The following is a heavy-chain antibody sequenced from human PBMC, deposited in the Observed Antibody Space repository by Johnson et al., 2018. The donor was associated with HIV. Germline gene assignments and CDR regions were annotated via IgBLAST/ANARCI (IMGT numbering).Heavy chain of an antibody. V-gene: IGHV3-66*02. CDR2: FYSGGST. D-gene: IGHD3-3*01. CDR3: AKDLRECECEEWASDYYDFGRPQPCQDPRGVVGTFDV. Sequence: MQLVESGGGLVQPGGSLRLSCVVSGFNVSSNYMSWIRQAPGKGLEWVSLFYSGGSTYYAESVKGRFTISRANSKNLVYLALNTWRGEVRAVYYCAKDLRECECEEWASDYYDFGRPQPCQDPRGVVGTFDVLGHGSLVTVSS. J-gene: IGHJ3*01. CDR1: GFNVSSNY.